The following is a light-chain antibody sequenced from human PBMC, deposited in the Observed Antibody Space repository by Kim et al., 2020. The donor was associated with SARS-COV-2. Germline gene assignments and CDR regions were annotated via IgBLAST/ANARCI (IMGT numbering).Light chain of an antibody. CDR1: SSDVGSYNL. CDR2: EVS. CDR3: CSYAGSYV. V-gene: IGLV2-23*02. Sequence: SPGQSITISCTGTSSDVGSYNLVSWYQQHPGKAPKLMIYEVSKRPSGVSNRFSGSKSGNTASLTISGLQAEDEADYHCCSYAGSYVFGTGTKVTVL. J-gene: IGLJ1*01.